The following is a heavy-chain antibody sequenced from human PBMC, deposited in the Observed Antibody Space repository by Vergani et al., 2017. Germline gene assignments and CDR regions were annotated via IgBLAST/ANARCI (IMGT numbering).Heavy chain of an antibody. Sequence: EVQLVESGGGLVKRGGSLRLSCSASGFSFNSYWMHWVRQVPGKGLLWVSRIKSDGSITAYADSLKGRFTISRDNAQNTLYLQMNSLRVEDTGVYYCARARCIETCYMSNWLDSWGQGTLVTVSS. CDR1: GFSFNSYW. CDR3: ARARCIETCYMSNWLDS. CDR2: IKSDGSIT. J-gene: IGHJ5*01. D-gene: IGHD3-9*01. V-gene: IGHV3-74*03.